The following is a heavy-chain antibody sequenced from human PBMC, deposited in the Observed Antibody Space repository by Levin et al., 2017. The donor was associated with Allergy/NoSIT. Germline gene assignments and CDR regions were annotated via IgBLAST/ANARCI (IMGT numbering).Heavy chain of an antibody. D-gene: IGHD3-3*01. V-gene: IGHV3-23*01. CDR2: ISGSGGST. CDR1: GFTFSSYA. J-gene: IGHJ6*02. Sequence: GGSLRLSCAASGFTFSSYAMSWVRQAPGKGLEWVSAISGSGGSTYYADSVKGRFTISRDNSKNMLYLQMNSLRAEDTAVYYCAKCDFWSAQRLVMGPYGMDVWGQGTTVTVSS. CDR3: AKCDFWSAQRLVMGPYGMDV.